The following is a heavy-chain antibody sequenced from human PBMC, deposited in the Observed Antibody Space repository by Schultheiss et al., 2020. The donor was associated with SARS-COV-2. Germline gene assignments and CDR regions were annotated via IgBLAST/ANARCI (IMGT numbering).Heavy chain of an antibody. V-gene: IGHV3-23*01. D-gene: IGHD3-16*01. CDR3: AKDPSTYTGAFDI. CDR2: ISGSGGST. Sequence: GGSLRLSCAASGFTFSSYGIHWVRQAPGKGLEWVSAISGSGGSTYYADSVKGRFTISRDNSKNTLYLQMNSLRAEDTAVYYSAKDPSTYTGAFDIWGQGTMVTVSS. CDR1: GFTFSSYG. J-gene: IGHJ3*02.